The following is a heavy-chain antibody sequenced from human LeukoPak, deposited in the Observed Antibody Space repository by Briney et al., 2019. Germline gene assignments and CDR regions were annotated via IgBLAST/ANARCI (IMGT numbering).Heavy chain of an antibody. Sequence: ASVKVSCKASGYTFTSYDINWVRQATGQGLEWMGWMNPNSGNTGYAQEFQGRVTMTRNTSISTAYMELSSLRSEDTAVYYCAIIAAAGTVDYWGQGTLVTVSS. CDR2: MNPNSGNT. V-gene: IGHV1-8*01. CDR3: AIIAAAGTVDY. D-gene: IGHD6-13*01. CDR1: GYTFTSYD. J-gene: IGHJ4*02.